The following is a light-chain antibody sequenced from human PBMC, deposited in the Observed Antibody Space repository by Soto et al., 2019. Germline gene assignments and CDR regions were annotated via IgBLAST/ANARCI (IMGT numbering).Light chain of an antibody. CDR1: QSVSSYS. J-gene: IGKJ1*01. Sequence: EIVLTQSPTTLSLSPGERATLSCRASQSVSSYSLAWYQKKPGQAPRLLIYGASSRAAGIPDRFSGSGSATDFTLRISRVEAEDVGVYYCMQGSHWPSWTFGQGTKVDI. CDR2: GAS. CDR3: MQGSHWPSWT. V-gene: IGKV3D-20*02.